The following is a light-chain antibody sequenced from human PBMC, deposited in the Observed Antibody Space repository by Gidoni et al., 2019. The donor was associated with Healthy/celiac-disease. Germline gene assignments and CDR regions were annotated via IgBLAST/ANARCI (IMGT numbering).Light chain of an antibody. CDR1: QSSSSY. Sequence: DIQMTQSPSSLSASVGDRVTITCRAIQSSSSYLNWYQQTPGKAPKLLLYAASSLQSGVPARFSGSGSGKDFTITISRLQPEDFATYYWQQSYSTLWTCGQGTKVEIK. V-gene: IGKV1-39*01. CDR2: AAS. J-gene: IGKJ1*01. CDR3: QQSYSTLWT.